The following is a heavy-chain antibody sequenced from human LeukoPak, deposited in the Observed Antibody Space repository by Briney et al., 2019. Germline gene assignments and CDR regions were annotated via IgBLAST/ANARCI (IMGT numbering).Heavy chain of an antibody. J-gene: IGHJ6*03. D-gene: IGHD3-3*01. CDR2: INHSGST. V-gene: IGHV4-34*01. CDR3: ARGPYHYDFWSGYYWDYYYYYMDV. Sequence: GSLRLSCAASGFTFSTYGMHWVRQPPGKGLEWIGEINHSGSTNYNPSLKSRVTISVDTSKNQFSLKLSSVTAADTAVYYCARGPYHYDFWSGYYWDYYYYYMDVWGKGTTVTVSS. CDR1: GFTFSTYG.